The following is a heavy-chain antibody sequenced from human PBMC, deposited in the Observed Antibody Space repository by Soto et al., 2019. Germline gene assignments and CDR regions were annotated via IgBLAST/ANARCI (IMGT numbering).Heavy chain of an antibody. CDR2: IDWDDDK. Sequence: SGTTLVNPTQTLTLTCTFSVFSLSTSGMCVSWIRQPPGKALEWLARIDWDDDKYYSTSLKTRLTISKDTSKNQVVLTMTNMDPVDTATYYCARIRERITMVRGGWFGMDVWGQGTTVTVSS. J-gene: IGHJ6*02. CDR3: ARIRERITMVRGGWFGMDV. D-gene: IGHD3-10*01. V-gene: IGHV2-70*11. CDR1: VFSLSTSGMC.